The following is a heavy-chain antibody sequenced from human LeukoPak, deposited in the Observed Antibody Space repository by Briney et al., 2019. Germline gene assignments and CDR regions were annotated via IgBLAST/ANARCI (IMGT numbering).Heavy chain of an antibody. V-gene: IGHV3-53*01. CDR1: GLTVSSNY. D-gene: IGHD3-22*01. J-gene: IGHJ4*02. Sequence: GGSLRLSCAASGLTVSSNYMSWVRQAPGKGLEWVSVIYSGGSTYYADSVKGRFTISRDNSKNTLYLQMNSLRAEDTAVYYCEGHYYDSSGYYYWGQGTLVTVSS. CDR2: IYSGGST. CDR3: EGHYYDSSGYYY.